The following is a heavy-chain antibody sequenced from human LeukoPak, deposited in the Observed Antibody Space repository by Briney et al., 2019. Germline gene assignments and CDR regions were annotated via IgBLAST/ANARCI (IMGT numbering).Heavy chain of an antibody. D-gene: IGHD3-10*01. CDR2: INHTGNT. CDR3: ARGPGSGSYFAWFDS. Sequence: PSETLSLTCAVYGGSFSSYYWNWIRQPPGKGLEWIGEINHTGNTLYNPSLKSRVTISGDMSNNRFSLKLTSVTAADTGVYYCARGPGSGSYFAWFDSWGQGTLVSVSS. V-gene: IGHV4-34*01. CDR1: GGSFSSYY. J-gene: IGHJ5*01.